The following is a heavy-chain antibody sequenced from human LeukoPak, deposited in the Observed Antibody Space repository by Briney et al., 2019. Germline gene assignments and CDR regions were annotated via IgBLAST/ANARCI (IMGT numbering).Heavy chain of an antibody. J-gene: IGHJ2*01. CDR2: ISSSSGTI. CDR1: GFTFSSYS. V-gene: IGHV3-48*01. CDR3: AKDDLVGDYGDSGWYFDL. Sequence: PGGSLRLSCAASGFTFSSYSMNWVRQAPGKGLEWVSYISSSSGTIYYADSVKGRFTISRDNAKNTLFLQMNSLRAEDTAIYYCAKDDLVGDYGDSGWYFDLWGRGTLVTVSS. D-gene: IGHD4-17*01.